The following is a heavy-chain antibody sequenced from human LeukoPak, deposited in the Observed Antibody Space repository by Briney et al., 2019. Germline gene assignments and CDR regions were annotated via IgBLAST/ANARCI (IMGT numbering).Heavy chain of an antibody. CDR1: GSTFSSYG. V-gene: IGHV3-30*18. J-gene: IGHJ6*02. CDR2: ISYDGSNK. CDR3: AKDWRLDV. D-gene: IGHD3-3*01. Sequence: GGSLRLSCAASGSTFSSYGMHWVRQAPGKGLEWVAVISYDGSNKYYADSVKGRFTISRDNSKNTLYLQMNSLRAEDTAVYYCAKDWRLDVWGQGTTVTVSS.